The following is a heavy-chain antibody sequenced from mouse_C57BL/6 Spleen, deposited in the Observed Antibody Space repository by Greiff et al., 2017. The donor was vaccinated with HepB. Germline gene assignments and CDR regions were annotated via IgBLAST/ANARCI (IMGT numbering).Heavy chain of an antibody. D-gene: IGHD1-1*01. V-gene: IGHV1-80*01. CDR3: ARAYGSRDAMGY. J-gene: IGHJ4*01. CDR1: GYAFSSYW. CDR2: IYPGDGDT. Sequence: QVQLQQSGAELVKPGASVKISCKASGYAFSSYWMHWVRQRPGKGLEWIGQIYPGDGDTNSNGKFKGKATLTADKSSSTAYMQLSSLTSEDSAVYGCARAYGSRDAMGYWGQGTSVTVAT.